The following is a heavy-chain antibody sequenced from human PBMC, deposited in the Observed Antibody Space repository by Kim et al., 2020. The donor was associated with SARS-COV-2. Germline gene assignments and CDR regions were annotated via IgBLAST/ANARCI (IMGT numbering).Heavy chain of an antibody. CDR2: ISSSSSYI. J-gene: IGHJ4*02. V-gene: IGHV3-21*01. CDR3: ARDTIPSYYDILTGYYSS. Sequence: GGSLRLSCAASGFTFSSYSMNWVRQAPGKGLEWLSSISSSSSYIYYADSVKGRFTISRDNAKNSLYLQMNSLRAEDTAVYYCARDTIPSYYDILTGYYSSWGQGTLVTVSS. D-gene: IGHD3-9*01. CDR1: GFTFSSYS.